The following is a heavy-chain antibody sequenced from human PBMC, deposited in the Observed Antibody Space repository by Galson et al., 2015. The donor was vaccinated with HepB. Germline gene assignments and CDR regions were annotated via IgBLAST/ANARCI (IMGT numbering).Heavy chain of an antibody. V-gene: IGHV3-7*03. CDR3: ARDKKAYYYDSSGYYGRVGAFDI. CDR2: IKQDGSEK. CDR1: GFTFSSYW. D-gene: IGHD3-22*01. J-gene: IGHJ3*02. Sequence: SLRLSCAASGFTFSSYWMSWVRQAPGKGLEWVANIKQDGSEKYYVDSVKGRFTISRDNAKNSLYLQMNSLRAEDTAVYYCARDKKAYYYDSSGYYGRVGAFDIWGQGTMVTVSS.